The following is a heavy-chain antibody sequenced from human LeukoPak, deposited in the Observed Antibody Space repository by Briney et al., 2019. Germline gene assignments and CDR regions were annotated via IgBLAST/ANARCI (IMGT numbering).Heavy chain of an antibody. V-gene: IGHV4-31*03. CDR1: SGSISSSGYY. Sequence: SQTLSLTCTVSSGSISSSGYYCSWIRQHPGKGLEWIGCIYYSGSTYYNPSLKSRVTISVDTSKNQFSLSLSSVTAADTAVYYCASYRDGYNFDYWGQGTLVTVSS. J-gene: IGHJ4*02. CDR3: ASYRDGYNFDY. CDR2: IYYSGST. D-gene: IGHD5-24*01.